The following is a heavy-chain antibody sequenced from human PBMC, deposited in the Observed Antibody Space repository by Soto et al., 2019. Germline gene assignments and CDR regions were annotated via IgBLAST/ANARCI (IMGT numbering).Heavy chain of an antibody. CDR1: GYSFTSYW. CDR3: ASRPINYYDSSGYWGGAFDI. Sequence: PGXSLNISCKGSGYSFTSYWIGWLRQIPGKGLPWWVIIYPGDSDTRYSPSFQGQVTISADKSISTAYLQWSSLKASDTAMYYCASRPINYYDSSGYWGGAFDIWGQGTMVTVSS. CDR2: IYPGDSDT. J-gene: IGHJ3*02. D-gene: IGHD3-22*01. V-gene: IGHV5-51*01.